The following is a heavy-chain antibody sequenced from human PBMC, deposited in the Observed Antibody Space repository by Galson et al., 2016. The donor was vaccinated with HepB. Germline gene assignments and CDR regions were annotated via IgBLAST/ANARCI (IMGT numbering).Heavy chain of an antibody. CDR1: GFAFSDYG. CDR2: ISFDGSKI. V-gene: IGHV3-30*18. D-gene: IGHD4-23*01. J-gene: IGHJ4*02. Sequence: SLRLSCAASGFAFSDYGIHWVRQAPGKGLEWVAVISFDGSKIFYGDSVKGRFTISRDNSRNTVFLQMNSLRSEDTAVYYCAKAAYQITVVTPGFDSWGQGTLVAVSS. CDR3: AKAAYQITVVTPGFDS.